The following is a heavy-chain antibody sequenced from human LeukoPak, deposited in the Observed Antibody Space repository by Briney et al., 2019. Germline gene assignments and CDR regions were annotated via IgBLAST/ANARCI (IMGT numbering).Heavy chain of an antibody. CDR3: ASESTMVRGVRYYYMDV. D-gene: IGHD3-10*01. Sequence: ASVKVSCKASGGTFSSYAISWVRQAPGQGLEWMGGIIPIFGTANYAQKFQGRVTITADESTSTAYMELSSLRSEDTAVYYCASESTMVRGVRYYYMDVWGKGTTVTISS. V-gene: IGHV1-69*13. J-gene: IGHJ6*03. CDR2: IIPIFGTA. CDR1: GGTFSSYA.